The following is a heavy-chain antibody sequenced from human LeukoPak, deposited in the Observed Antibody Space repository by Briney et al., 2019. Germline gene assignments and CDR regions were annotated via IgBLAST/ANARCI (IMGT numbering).Heavy chain of an antibody. CDR1: SDSINNGSYY. V-gene: IGHV4-61*02. CDR2: VYSRGSP. CDR3: ARGRNLRVYFDI. D-gene: IGHD1-14*01. J-gene: IGHJ3*02. Sequence: PSETLSLTCTVSSDSINNGSYYWTWIRQPAGKSLEWIGRVYSRGSPNYNSSLKNRVSISIDNSRNQVSLKMNSMTAADSAVYYCARGRNLRVYFDIWGQGTIVTVSS.